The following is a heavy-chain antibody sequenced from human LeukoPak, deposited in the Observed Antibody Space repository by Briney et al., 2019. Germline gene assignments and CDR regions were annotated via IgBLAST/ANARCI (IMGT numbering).Heavy chain of an antibody. CDR3: ARLDWRGY. D-gene: IGHD2-21*01. CDR1: GFAFSSFR. Sequence: GGSLRLSCGASGFAFSSFRMSWVRQAPGRGLEWVSSISGNSANINNAESLKGRFTISRNNAKNSLYLQLNTLTVEDTAVYYCARLDWRGYWGQGTLVTVSS. V-gene: IGHV3-21*01. CDR2: ISGNSANI. J-gene: IGHJ4*02.